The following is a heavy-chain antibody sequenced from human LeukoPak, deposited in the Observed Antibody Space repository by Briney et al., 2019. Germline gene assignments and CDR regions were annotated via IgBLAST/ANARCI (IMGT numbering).Heavy chain of an antibody. J-gene: IGHJ4*02. V-gene: IGHV4-39*07. CDR2: IYYSGST. Sequence: SETLSLTCTVSGGSISSSSYYWGWIRQPPRKGLEWIGSIYYSGSTYYNPSLKSRVTISVDTSKNQFSLKLSSVTAADTAVYYCARVSYDILTGYYLYFDYWGQGTLVTVSS. D-gene: IGHD3-9*01. CDR3: ARVSYDILTGYYLYFDY. CDR1: GGSISSSSYY.